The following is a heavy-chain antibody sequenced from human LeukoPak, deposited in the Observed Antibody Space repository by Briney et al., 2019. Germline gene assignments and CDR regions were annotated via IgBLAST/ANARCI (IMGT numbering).Heavy chain of an antibody. CDR1: GGSISSGSYY. Sequence: SQTLSLTCTVSGGSISSGSYYWSWIRQPAGKGLEWIGRIYTSGSTNYNPSLKSRVTISVDTSKNQFSLKLSSVTAADTAVYYCARRYQLLYRFDYWGQGTLVTVSS. D-gene: IGHD2-2*02. CDR3: ARRYQLLYRFDY. CDR2: IYTSGST. J-gene: IGHJ4*02. V-gene: IGHV4-61*02.